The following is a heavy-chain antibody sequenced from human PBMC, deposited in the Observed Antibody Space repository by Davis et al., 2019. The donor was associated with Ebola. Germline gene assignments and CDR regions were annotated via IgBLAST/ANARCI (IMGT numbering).Heavy chain of an antibody. D-gene: IGHD7-27*01. V-gene: IGHV4-34*01. CDR3: ARGTSGAEH. CDR2: INHSGST. Sequence: MPSETLSLTCAVYGGLFNIYYWTWVRQAPGKGLEWIGEINHSGSTNYNPSLKSRVTISVDTSKNQFSLKLRSVTAADTAVYYCARGTSGAEHWGQGTLATVSS. J-gene: IGHJ4*02. CDR1: GGLFNIYY.